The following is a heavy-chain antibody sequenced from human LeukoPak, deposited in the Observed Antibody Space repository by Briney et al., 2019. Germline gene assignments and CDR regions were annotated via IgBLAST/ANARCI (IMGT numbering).Heavy chain of an antibody. D-gene: IGHD5-18*01. Sequence: PSETLSLTCTVSGGSISSSSYYWGWIRQPPGKGLEWIGSIYYSGSTYYNPSLKSRVTISVDTSKNQFSLKLSSVTAADTAVYYCARDTAMVLLGVWGQGTLVTVSS. J-gene: IGHJ4*02. CDR1: GGSISSSSYY. V-gene: IGHV4-39*07. CDR3: ARDTAMVLLGV. CDR2: IYYSGST.